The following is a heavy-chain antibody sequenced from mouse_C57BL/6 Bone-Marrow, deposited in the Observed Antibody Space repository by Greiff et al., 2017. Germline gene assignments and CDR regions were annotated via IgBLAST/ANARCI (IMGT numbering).Heavy chain of an antibody. CDR3: AREDYGSSLYAMDY. CDR1: GYTFTSYW. D-gene: IGHD1-1*01. CDR2: IDPSDSYT. Sequence: VQLQQPGAELVKPGASVKLSCKASGYTFTSYWMQWVKQRPGQGLEWIGEIDPSDSYTNYNQKFKGKATLTVDTSSSTAYMQLSSLTSEDSAVYYCAREDYGSSLYAMDYWGQGTSGTVSS. V-gene: IGHV1-50*01. J-gene: IGHJ4*01.